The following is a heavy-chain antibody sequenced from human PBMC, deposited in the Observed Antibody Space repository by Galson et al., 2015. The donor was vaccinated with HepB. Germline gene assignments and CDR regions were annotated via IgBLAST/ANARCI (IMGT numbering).Heavy chain of an antibody. J-gene: IGHJ6*02. D-gene: IGHD5-12*01. CDR3: TREGRRYSGYQNYYYYYGMDV. CDR1: GFTVSSNY. CDR2: IYSGGST. V-gene: IGHV3-53*01. Sequence: SLRLSCAASGFTVSSNYMSWVRQAPGKGLEWVSVIYSGGSTYYADSVKGRFTISRDNSKNTLYLQMNSLRAEDTAVYYCTREGRRYSGYQNYYYYYGMDVWGQGTTVTVSS.